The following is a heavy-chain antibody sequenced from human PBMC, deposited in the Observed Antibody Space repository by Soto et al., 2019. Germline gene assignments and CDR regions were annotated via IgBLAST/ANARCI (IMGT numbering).Heavy chain of an antibody. J-gene: IGHJ6*02. CDR2: IYYSGST. D-gene: IGHD2-15*01. CDR3: ARGLGYCSGGSCYSRYYYGMDV. Sequence: QVQLQESGPGLVKPSQTLSLTCTVSGGSISSGGYYWSWIRQHPGKGLEWIGYIYYSGSTYYNPSLKSRVTISVDTSKNQFSLKLSSVTAADPAVYYCARGLGYCSGGSCYSRYYYGMDVWGQGTTVTVSS. CDR1: GGSISSGGYY. V-gene: IGHV4-31*03.